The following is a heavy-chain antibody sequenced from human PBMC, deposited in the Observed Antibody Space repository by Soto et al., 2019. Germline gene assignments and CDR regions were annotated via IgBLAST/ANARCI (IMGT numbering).Heavy chain of an antibody. J-gene: IGHJ4*02. CDR1: GGTFSSYA. Sequence: ASEKVSCKASGGTFSSYAISWVRQAPGQGLEWMGGIIPIFGTANYAQKFQGRVTITADESTSTAYMELSSLRSEDTAVYYCGRGDGYNYEGVPDYWGQGTLVTVSS. CDR2: IIPIFGTA. D-gene: IGHD5-12*01. V-gene: IGHV1-69*13. CDR3: GRGDGYNYEGVPDY.